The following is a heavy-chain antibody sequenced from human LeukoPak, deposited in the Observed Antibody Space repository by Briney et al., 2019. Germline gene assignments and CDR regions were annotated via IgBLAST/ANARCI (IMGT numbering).Heavy chain of an antibody. CDR3: ARGGSQADYGYPNWFAP. Sequence: GASVKVSCKASGYTFTNYGISWVRQAPGQGLEWMGCINPNSGGTNYAQKFHDRVTMSRDTSISTAYMELSSLTSDDTAVYYCARGGSQADYGYPNWFAPWGQGTLVTVSS. V-gene: IGHV1-2*02. J-gene: IGHJ5*02. D-gene: IGHD4-17*01. CDR2: INPNSGGT. CDR1: GYTFTNYG.